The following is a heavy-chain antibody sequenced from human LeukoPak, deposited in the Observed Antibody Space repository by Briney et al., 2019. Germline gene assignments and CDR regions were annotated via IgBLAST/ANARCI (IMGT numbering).Heavy chain of an antibody. Sequence: GGSLRLSCAASGFTFSSYWMSWVRQAPGKGLEWVANIKQDGSEKYYVDSVKGRFTISRDNAKNSLYLQMNSLRAEDTAVYYCAGHGRQWLVPFDYWGQGTLVTVSS. J-gene: IGHJ4*02. D-gene: IGHD6-19*01. V-gene: IGHV3-7*01. CDR3: AGHGRQWLVPFDY. CDR2: IKQDGSEK. CDR1: GFTFSSYW.